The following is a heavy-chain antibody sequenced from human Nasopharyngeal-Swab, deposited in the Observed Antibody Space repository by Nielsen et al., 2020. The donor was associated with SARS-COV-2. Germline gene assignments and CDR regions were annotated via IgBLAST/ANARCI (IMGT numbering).Heavy chain of an antibody. J-gene: IGHJ4*02. CDR1: GASISSRNNY. CDR2: IFSSGST. D-gene: IGHD4-17*01. Sequence: SETLSLTCVVSGASISSRNNYWGWIRQSPGKGLEWIGTIFSSGSTYTPSLQSRVTMSVDTSKNQFSLKLTSVTAADTAVYYCARDESGDYLGLPFDHWGRGTLVTVSS. CDR3: ARDESGDYLGLPFDH. V-gene: IGHV4-39*07.